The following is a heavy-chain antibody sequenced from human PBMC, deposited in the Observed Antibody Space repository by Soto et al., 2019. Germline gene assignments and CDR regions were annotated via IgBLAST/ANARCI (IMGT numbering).Heavy chain of an antibody. D-gene: IGHD2-2*01. CDR2: INGGGSST. J-gene: IGHJ6*02. CDR3: ARYIPGVRYYGMDV. CDR1: GFTFSNYW. V-gene: IGHV3-74*01. Sequence: LRLSCAASGFTFSNYWMHWVRQAPGKGLEWVSRINGGGSSTTYADSVKGRFTISSDNAKNTLYLQMYSLRAEDTAVYYCARYIPGVRYYGMDVWGQGTTVTVSS.